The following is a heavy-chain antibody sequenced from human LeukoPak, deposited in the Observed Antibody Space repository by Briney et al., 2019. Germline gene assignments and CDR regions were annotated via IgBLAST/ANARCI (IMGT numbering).Heavy chain of an antibody. CDR1: GGSISSYY. D-gene: IGHD4-17*01. CDR2: IYYSGST. J-gene: IGHJ6*02. V-gene: IGHV4-59*01. Sequence: SETLSLTCTVSGGSISSYYWSWIRQPPGKGLEWIGYIYYSGSTNYNPSLKSRVTISVDTSKNQFSLKLSSVTAADTAVYYCARDTVTTTDHYYYGMDVWGQGTTVTVSS. CDR3: ARDTVTTTDHYYYGMDV.